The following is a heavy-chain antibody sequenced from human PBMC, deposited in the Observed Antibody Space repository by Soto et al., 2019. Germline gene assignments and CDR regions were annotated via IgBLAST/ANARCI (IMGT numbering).Heavy chain of an antibody. CDR2: FDPENDET. V-gene: IGHV1-24*01. D-gene: IGHD2-2*01. CDR3: AIAAYCSGATCYSGYNWFDP. J-gene: IGHJ5*02. CDR1: GYTLSEVS. Sequence: ASVKVSCKVSGYTLSEVSIHWVRQTPGKGLEWMGGFDPENDETSYAQKSQGRVTLTEDTSTDTAYLELSSLRSEDTAIYYCAIAAYCSGATCYSGYNWFDPWGQGTQVTVSS.